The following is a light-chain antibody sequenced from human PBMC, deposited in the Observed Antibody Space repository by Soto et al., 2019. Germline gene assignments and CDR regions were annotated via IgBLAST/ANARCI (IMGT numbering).Light chain of an antibody. J-gene: IGKJ4*01. Sequence: EIVMTQSPATLSVSPGERATLSCRASQSVSSNLAWYQQKPGQAPRLLISDASNRAADIPDRFSGSGSGTDFTLTINRLEPEDFAVYYCQHYNNWPLTFGGGTKVDIK. CDR2: DAS. V-gene: IGKV3D-15*01. CDR3: QHYNNWPLT. CDR1: QSVSSN.